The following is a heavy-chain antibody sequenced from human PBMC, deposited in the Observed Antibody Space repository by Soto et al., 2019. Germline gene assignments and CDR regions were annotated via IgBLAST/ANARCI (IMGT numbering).Heavy chain of an antibody. CDR3: ARGMTRTVVPYFDF. J-gene: IGHJ4*02. CDR2: IIPISGAA. Sequence: VKVSCKASGGTFSNYVVNWVRQAPGQGLEWMGRIIPISGAANYAQKFQGRVTITADKSTSTSYMELSSLRSEDTAVYYCARGMTRTVVPYFDFWGQGTLVTVSS. D-gene: IGHD1-7*01. CDR1: GGTFSNYV. V-gene: IGHV1-69*06.